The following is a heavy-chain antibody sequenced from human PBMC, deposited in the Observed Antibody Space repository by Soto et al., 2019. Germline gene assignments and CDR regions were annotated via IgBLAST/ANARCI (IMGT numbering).Heavy chain of an antibody. CDR2: TFYDYTWYT. D-gene: IGHD3-10*01. V-gene: IGHV6-1*01. J-gene: IGHJ4*02. Sequence: QIPLQLSGPGLVKPSQTLSLTCAISGDSVSSTSAAWNWIMQSPSRGLEWLGRTFYDYTWYTDYSPPVKCRKTITAYSSKNHYSLNLNSVTPDFTSLYFCARNYYLSGSYYSSFDYWGQEALVTVSS. CDR1: GDSVSSTSAA. CDR3: ARNYYLSGSYYSSFDY.